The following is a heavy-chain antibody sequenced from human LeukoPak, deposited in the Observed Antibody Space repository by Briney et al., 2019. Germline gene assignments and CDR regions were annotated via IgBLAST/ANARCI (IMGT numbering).Heavy chain of an antibody. CDR3: AKDATYDFWSGYYPVNMDV. CDR1: GFTFSSYG. Sequence: GGSLRLSCAASGFTFSSYGMHWVRQAPGKGLEWVAVISYDGGNKYYADSVKGRFTISRDNSKNTLYLQMNSLRAEETAVYYCAKDATYDFWSGYYPVNMDVWGKGTTVTVSS. J-gene: IGHJ6*03. V-gene: IGHV3-30*18. D-gene: IGHD3-3*01. CDR2: ISYDGGNK.